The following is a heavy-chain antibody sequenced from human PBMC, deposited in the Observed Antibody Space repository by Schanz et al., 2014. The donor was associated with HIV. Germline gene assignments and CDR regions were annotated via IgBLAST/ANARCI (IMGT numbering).Heavy chain of an antibody. V-gene: IGHV3-NL1*01. CDR3: ARDKGDNWAGYYYYYGMDV. D-gene: IGHD1-20*01. Sequence: QVQLVESGGGVVQSGTSLRLSCTASGFTFSSYGMHWVRQAPGKGQEWVSAISGSGGKTYYADSVKGRFTISRDNSRNTLYLQMNSLRAEDTAVYYCARDKGDNWAGYYYYYGMDVWGQGTTVTVSS. J-gene: IGHJ6*02. CDR2: ISGSGGKT. CDR1: GFTFSSYG.